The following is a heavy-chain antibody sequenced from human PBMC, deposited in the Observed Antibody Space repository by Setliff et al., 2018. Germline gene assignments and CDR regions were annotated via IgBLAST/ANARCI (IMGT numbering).Heavy chain of an antibody. CDR3: TFARDGYDVFDI. CDR1: GFSFSGSA. Sequence: PVGSLRLSWAASGFSFSGSAVYWVRQASVKGLEWIGRIRGRTDNYATAYAASVRGRFTISRDDSKNTAYLQMNSLKTEDTAVYYCTFARDGYDVFDIWGQGTMVTVS. CDR2: IRGRTDNYAT. J-gene: IGHJ3*02. D-gene: IGHD5-18*01. V-gene: IGHV3-73*01.